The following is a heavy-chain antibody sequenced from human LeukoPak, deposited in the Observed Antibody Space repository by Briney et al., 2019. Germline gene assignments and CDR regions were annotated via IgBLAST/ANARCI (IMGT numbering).Heavy chain of an antibody. CDR3: AKERSLNGGYSDGYFDH. CDR2: ISNSGSNT. J-gene: IGHJ4*02. V-gene: IGHV3-23*01. CDR1: GFTFSSSA. Sequence: GGSLRLSCAASGFTFSSSAMSWVRQVPGKGLEWVSVISNSGSNTYYADSVKGRFTISRDNSKNTLYLQMNSLRAEDTALYHCAKERSLNGGYSDGYFDHWGQGTLVTVSS. D-gene: IGHD4-23*01.